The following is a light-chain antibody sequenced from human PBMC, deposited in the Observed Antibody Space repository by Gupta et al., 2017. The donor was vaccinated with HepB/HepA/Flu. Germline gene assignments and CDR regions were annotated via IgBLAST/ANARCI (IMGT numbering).Light chain of an antibody. CDR2: DVT. CDR1: SSDLGTDSY. CDR3: SSYTRQSTIDGV. V-gene: IGLV2-14*03. Sequence: QAALTPPASVSVSPGQSLTISCTGISSDLGTDSYVSWYQHHPGKAPSLILYDVTNRPSGGAASYSGSTSGKTASLAIAGLQPEDEADYYCSSYTRQSTIDGVFGGGTKVTVL. J-gene: IGLJ3*02.